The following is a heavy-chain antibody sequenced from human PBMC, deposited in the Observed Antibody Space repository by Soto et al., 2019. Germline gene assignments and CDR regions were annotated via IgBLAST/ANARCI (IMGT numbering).Heavy chain of an antibody. Sequence: SETLSLTCAVSGGSISSGGYSLSWIRQPPGKGLEWIGYIYHSGSTYYNPSLKSRVTISVDRSKNQFSLKLSSVTAADTAVYYCATSAVLRFLEWPEDYYYGIDVWGQGTKVTVSS. CDR2: IYHSGST. D-gene: IGHD3-3*01. V-gene: IGHV4-30-2*01. CDR3: ATSAVLRFLEWPEDYYYGIDV. CDR1: GGSISSGGYS. J-gene: IGHJ6*02.